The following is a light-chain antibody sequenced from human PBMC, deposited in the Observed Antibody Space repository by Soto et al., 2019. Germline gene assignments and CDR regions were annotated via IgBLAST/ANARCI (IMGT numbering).Light chain of an antibody. CDR2: GAV. Sequence: DIQMTQSPSSLSAYVRDSFTITWRASQSIASYVNWYQQKPGKAPKLLILGAVILQSGVPSRFSGSGSGTEFTLAISSLQPEDFATYYCQQFNDYPITFGQGTRLEIK. CDR3: QQFNDYPIT. CDR1: QSIASY. J-gene: IGKJ5*01. V-gene: IGKV1-9*01.